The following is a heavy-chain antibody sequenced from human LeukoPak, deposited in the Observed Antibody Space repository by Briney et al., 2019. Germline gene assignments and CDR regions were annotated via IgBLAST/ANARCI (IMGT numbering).Heavy chain of an antibody. CDR1: GFTFSSQA. CDR2: ISESGDAT. V-gene: IGHV3-23*01. D-gene: IGHD3-10*01. CDR3: AKDPVVGSYSR. J-gene: IGHJ4*02. Sequence: PGGSLRLSCAVSGFTFSSQAMSWVRQAPGKGLEWLSGISESGDATFNIDSVKGRFTISRDNSKNTLYLQMDSLRAEDTAVYYCAKDPVVGSYSRWGQGTLVTVSS.